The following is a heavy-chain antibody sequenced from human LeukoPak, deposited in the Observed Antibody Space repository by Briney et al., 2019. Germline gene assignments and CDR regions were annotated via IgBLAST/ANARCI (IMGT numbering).Heavy chain of an antibody. V-gene: IGHV4-30-4*01. Sequence: SETLSLTCTVSGGSISSGDYYWSWIRQPPGKGLEWIGYIYYSGSTYYNPSLKSRVTISVDTSKNQFSLKLSSVTAADTAVYYCARVSLLEWSFWYFDLWGRGTLVTVSS. J-gene: IGHJ2*01. D-gene: IGHD3-3*01. CDR1: GGSISSGDYY. CDR3: ARVSLLEWSFWYFDL. CDR2: IYYSGST.